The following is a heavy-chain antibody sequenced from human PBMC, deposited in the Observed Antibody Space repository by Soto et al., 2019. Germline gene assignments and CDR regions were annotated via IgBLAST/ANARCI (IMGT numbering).Heavy chain of an antibody. J-gene: IGHJ5*02. V-gene: IGHV4-59*12. CDR2: IYYSGST. CDR3: ARAKLVVAARANWFDP. Sequence: SETLSLTCTVSGGSISSYYWSWIRQPPGKGLEWIGYIYYSGSTYYNPSLKSRVTISVDTSKNQFSLKLSSVTAADTAVYYCARAKLVVAARANWFDPWGQGTLVTVSS. CDR1: GGSISSYY. D-gene: IGHD2-15*01.